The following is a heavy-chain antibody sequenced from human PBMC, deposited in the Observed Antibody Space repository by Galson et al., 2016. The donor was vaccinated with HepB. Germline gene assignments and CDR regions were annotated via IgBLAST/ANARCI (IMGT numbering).Heavy chain of an antibody. J-gene: IGHJ6*03. D-gene: IGHD6-13*01. CDR1: GGSFSGYY. CDR2: INHSGST. Sequence: SETLSLTCAVYGGSFSGYYWSWIRQPPGKGLEWIGEINHSGSTNYNPSLKSRVTISVDTSKNQFSLKVSSVTAADTAVYDCARETSTTWSSAMDVWGKGTTVTVSS. CDR3: ARETSTTWSSAMDV. V-gene: IGHV4-34*01.